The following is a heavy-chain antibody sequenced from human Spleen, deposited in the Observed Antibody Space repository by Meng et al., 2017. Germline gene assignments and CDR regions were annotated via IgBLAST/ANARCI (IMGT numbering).Heavy chain of an antibody. Sequence: GESLKISCAASGFSFDDYGMSWVRQAPGKGLEWVSGINWNGGSTGYGDSVKGRFTISRDNAKNSLYLQMNSLRAEDTALYYCARADYYDSSGPPYYFDYRGQGTLVTVSS. V-gene: IGHV3-20*04. D-gene: IGHD3-22*01. J-gene: IGHJ4*02. CDR1: GFSFDDYG. CDR3: ARADYYDSSGPPYYFDY. CDR2: INWNGGST.